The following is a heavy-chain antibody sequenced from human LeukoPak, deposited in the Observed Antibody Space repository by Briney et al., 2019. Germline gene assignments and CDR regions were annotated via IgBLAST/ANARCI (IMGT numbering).Heavy chain of an antibody. CDR3: ARGEGDYYGSGSYFGAFDI. Sequence: PGGSLRLSCAASGFTFDDYGMSWVRQAPGKGLEWVSGINWNGGSTGYADSVKGRFTISRDNAKNSLYLQMDSLRAEDTALYYCARGEGDYYGSGSYFGAFDIWGQGTMVTVSS. J-gene: IGHJ3*02. V-gene: IGHV3-20*04. D-gene: IGHD3-10*01. CDR1: GFTFDDYG. CDR2: INWNGGST.